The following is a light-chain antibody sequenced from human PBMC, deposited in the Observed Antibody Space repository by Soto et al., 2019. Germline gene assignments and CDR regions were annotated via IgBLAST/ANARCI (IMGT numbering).Light chain of an antibody. Sequence: AIQMTQSPSSLSASVGDRVTITCRASQGIRNDLGWYQQKPGKAPKLLIYAASNLQSGVPSRFSGTGSGTDFTLTISSLQPEDFEVYYCLQDQNSQLKFGQGTKVDI. J-gene: IGKJ1*01. CDR1: QGIRND. CDR3: LQDQNSQLK. CDR2: AAS. V-gene: IGKV1-6*01.